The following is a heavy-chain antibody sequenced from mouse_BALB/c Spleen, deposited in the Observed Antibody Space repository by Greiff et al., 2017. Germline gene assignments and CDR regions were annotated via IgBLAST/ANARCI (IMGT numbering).Heavy chain of an antibody. D-gene: IGHD1-1*01. J-gene: IGHJ4*01. V-gene: IGHV1-9*01. CDR2: ILPGSGST. Sequence: VQLQQSGAELMKPGASVKISCKATGYTFSSYWIEWVKQRPGHGLEWIGEILPGSGSTNYNEKFKGKATFTADTSSNTAYMQLSSLTSEDSAVYYCAREITTVVALYYAMDYWGQGTSVTVSS. CDR3: AREITTVVALYYAMDY. CDR1: GYTFSSYW.